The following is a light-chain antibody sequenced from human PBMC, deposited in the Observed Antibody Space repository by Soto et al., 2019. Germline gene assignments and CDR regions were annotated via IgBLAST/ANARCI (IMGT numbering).Light chain of an antibody. CDR2: SAS. CDR3: QQYGSSPRT. Sequence: EIVLTQSPGTLSLSPGERATLSCRAGQSVSSIYLAWYQQKPGQAPRLLIYSASSRAAGIPDRISGSGSGTDFTLTISRLEPEDFAVYYCQQYGSSPRTFGQGTKV. CDR1: QSVSSIY. J-gene: IGKJ1*01. V-gene: IGKV3-20*01.